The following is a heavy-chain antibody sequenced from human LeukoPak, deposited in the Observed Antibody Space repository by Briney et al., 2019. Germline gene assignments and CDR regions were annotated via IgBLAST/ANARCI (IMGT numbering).Heavy chain of an antibody. V-gene: IGHV1-69*04. CDR1: GGTFISYA. J-gene: IGHJ3*02. CDR3: ARETRPEPDAFDI. Sequence: ASVKVSFKASGGTFISYAISWVRQAPGQGLEWMGRIIPILGIANYAQKFQGRVTITADKSTSTAYMELSSLRSEDTAVYYCARETRPEPDAFDIWGQGTMVTVSS. D-gene: IGHD1-14*01. CDR2: IIPILGIA.